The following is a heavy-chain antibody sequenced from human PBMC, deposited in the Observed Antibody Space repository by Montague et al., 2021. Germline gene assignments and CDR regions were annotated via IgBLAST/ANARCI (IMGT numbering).Heavy chain of an antibody. CDR2: ISSTGGAT. CDR1: GYDFRRYD. D-gene: IGHD3-22*01. CDR3: VKSAVVVTFYSWIDT. Sequence: SLRLSCAVSGYDFRRYDMYWVRQAPGKGLESVSGISSTGGATYYADSVKGRFTISRDNSKDTLSLQMNSLRVEDTAIYYCVKSAVVVTFYSWIDTGGQGTLVTVSS. V-gene: IGHV3-23*01. J-gene: IGHJ5*02.